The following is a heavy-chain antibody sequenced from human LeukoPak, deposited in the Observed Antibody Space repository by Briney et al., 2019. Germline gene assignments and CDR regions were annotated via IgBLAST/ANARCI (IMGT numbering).Heavy chain of an antibody. CDR1: GFNVSNNY. Sequence: PGVSLRLSCAATGFNVSNNYMSWVRQAPGKGLEWVSAIYRGGSTYYADSVKARFTMSRDNSKNTVYLQMDSLRAEDTAVYYCARDRGAAAGNWGQGTLVTVSS. CDR3: ARDRGAAAGN. J-gene: IGHJ4*02. V-gene: IGHV3-53*01. D-gene: IGHD6-13*01. CDR2: IYRGGST.